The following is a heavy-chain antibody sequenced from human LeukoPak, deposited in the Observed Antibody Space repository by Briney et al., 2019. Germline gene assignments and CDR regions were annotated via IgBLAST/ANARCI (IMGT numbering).Heavy chain of an antibody. CDR3: ARASSGWYNWFDP. CDR2: IYYSGGT. J-gene: IGHJ5*02. CDR1: GGSISSYY. D-gene: IGHD6-19*01. V-gene: IGHV4-59*01. Sequence: PSETLSLTCTVSGGSISSYYWSWIRQPPGKGLEWIGYIYYSGGTNYNPSLKSRVTISVDTSKNQFSLKLSSVTAADTAVYYCARASSGWYNWFDPWGQGTLVTVSA.